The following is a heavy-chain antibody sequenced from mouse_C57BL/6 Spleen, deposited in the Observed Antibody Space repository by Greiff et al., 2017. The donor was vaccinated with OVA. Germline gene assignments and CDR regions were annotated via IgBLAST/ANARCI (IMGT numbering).Heavy chain of an antibody. D-gene: IGHD3-1*01. CDR2: ISYDGSN. J-gene: IGHJ3*01. CDR1: GYSITSGYY. Sequence: EVQLVESGPGLVKPSQSLSLTCSVTGYSITSGYYWNWIRQFPGNKLEWMGYISYDGSNNYNPSLKNRISITRDTSKNQFFLKLNSVTTEDTATYYCARAGLGAYWGQGTLVTVSA. CDR3: ARAGLGAY. V-gene: IGHV3-6*01.